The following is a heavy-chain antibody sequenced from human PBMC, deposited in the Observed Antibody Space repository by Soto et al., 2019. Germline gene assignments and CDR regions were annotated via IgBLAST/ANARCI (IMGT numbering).Heavy chain of an antibody. CDR3: ARATGWNY. J-gene: IGHJ4*02. V-gene: IGHV4-34*01. CDR2: INHSGST. Sequence: SQTLSLTCAVSGGSFSGYYWSWIRQPPGKGLEWIGEINHSGSTNYNPSLKSRVTISVDTSKNQFSLKLSSVTAADTAVYYCARATGWNYWGQGTLVTVS. CDR1: GGSFSGYY.